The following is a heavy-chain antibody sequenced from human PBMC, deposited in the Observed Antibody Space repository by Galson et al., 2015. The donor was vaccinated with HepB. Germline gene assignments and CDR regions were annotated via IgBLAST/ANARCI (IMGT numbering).Heavy chain of an antibody. V-gene: IGHV5-51*01. CDR3: ARHGRGYSSSWYWYDY. CDR2: IYPGDSDT. Sequence: QSGAEVKKPGESLKISCKGSGYSFTSYWIGWVRQMPGKGLEWMGIIYPGDSDTRYSPSFQGQVTISADKSISTAYLQWSSLKASDTAMYYCARHGRGYSSSWYWYDYWGQGTLVTVSS. CDR1: GYSFTSYW. J-gene: IGHJ4*02. D-gene: IGHD6-13*01.